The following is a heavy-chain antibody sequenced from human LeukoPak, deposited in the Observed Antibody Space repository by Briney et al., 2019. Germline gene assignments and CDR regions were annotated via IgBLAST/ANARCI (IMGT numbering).Heavy chain of an antibody. CDR1: GGSFSGYY. D-gene: IGHD3-22*01. CDR2: INHSGST. V-gene: IGHV4-34*01. Sequence: SETLSLTCAVYGGSFSGYYWSWIRQPPGKGLEWIGEINHSGSTYYNPSLKSRVTISVDTSKNQFSLKLSSVTAADTAVYYCASFTMIVVVIPDAFDIWGQGTMVTVSS. J-gene: IGHJ3*02. CDR3: ASFTMIVVVIPDAFDI.